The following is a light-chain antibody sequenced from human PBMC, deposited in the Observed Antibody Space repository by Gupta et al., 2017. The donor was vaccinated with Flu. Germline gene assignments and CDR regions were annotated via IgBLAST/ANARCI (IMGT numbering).Light chain of an antibody. V-gene: IGKV1-39*01. J-gene: IGKJ1*01. CDR2: AAS. CDR3: QQCYKTPQT. CDR1: QSISNY. Sequence: PSSLSASVGDRVTITCRASQSISNYLNWYQQKPGKAPKLLIYAASSLQSGVPSRFRGSGSGTDFALTIISLQPEDFATYYCQQCYKTPQTFGQGTKVEIK.